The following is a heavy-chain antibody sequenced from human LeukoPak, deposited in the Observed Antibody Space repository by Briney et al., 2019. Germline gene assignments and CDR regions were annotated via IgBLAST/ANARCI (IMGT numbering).Heavy chain of an antibody. Sequence: GGSLRLSCAASGFTFSSYAMSWVRQAPGKGLAWVSTISGGSGSTYCADSVKGRFTISRDNSKNTLYLQMNSLRDEDAAVYYCAKHRFESGGYHSTDWGQGTLVTVSS. CDR1: GFTFSSYA. V-gene: IGHV3-23*01. J-gene: IGHJ4*02. CDR2: ISGGSGST. D-gene: IGHD3-22*01. CDR3: AKHRFESGGYHSTD.